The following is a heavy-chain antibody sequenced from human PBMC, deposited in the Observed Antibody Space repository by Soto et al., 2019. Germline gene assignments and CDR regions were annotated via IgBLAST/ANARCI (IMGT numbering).Heavy chain of an antibody. CDR1: GDSVSSNSAA. D-gene: IGHD6-13*01. CDR2: TYYRSKWYN. Sequence: SQTLSLTCAISGDSVSSNSAAWNWIRQSPSRGLEWLGRTYYRSKWYNDYAVSVKGRITINPDTSKNQFSLQLNSVTPEDTAVYYCASSGTGYSSRWSDYYYGMDVWGQGTTVTVSS. CDR3: ASSGTGYSSRWSDYYYGMDV. J-gene: IGHJ6*02. V-gene: IGHV6-1*01.